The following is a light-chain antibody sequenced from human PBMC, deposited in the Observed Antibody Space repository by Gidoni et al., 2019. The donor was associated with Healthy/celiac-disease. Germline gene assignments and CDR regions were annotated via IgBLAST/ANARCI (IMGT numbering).Light chain of an antibody. V-gene: IGKV1-39*01. Sequence: DIQMTQSPSSLSASVGDRVTIPCRSSQSISSYLTWYQQKPGKAPKRLIYAASSLQIGVPSRFSGSGSGTDFTLTISSLQPEDFATYDCQQSYSTPRTFGQGTKLEIK. CDR1: QSISSY. CDR2: AAS. J-gene: IGKJ2*01. CDR3: QQSYSTPRT.